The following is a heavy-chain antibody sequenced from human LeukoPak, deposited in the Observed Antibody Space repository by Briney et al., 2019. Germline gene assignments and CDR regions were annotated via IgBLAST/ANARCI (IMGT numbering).Heavy chain of an antibody. D-gene: IGHD3-3*01. V-gene: IGHV4-30-4*08. CDR3: ARVRPPYGFWSGEKYMDV. CDR1: GGSISSGDYY. Sequence: SQTLSLTCTVSGGSISSGDYYWSWIRQPPGKGLEWIGYIYYSGSTYYNPSLKSRVTISVDTSKNQFSLKLSSVTAADTAVYYCARVRPPYGFWSGEKYMDVWGKGTTVTVSS. J-gene: IGHJ6*03. CDR2: IYYSGST.